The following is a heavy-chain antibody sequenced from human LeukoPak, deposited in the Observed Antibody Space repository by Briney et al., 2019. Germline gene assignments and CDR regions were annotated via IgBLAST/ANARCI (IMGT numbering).Heavy chain of an antibody. CDR2: ISCSCSYI. V-gene: IGHV3-21*01. CDR3: ERDRGLYYYYYYMDV. Sequence: GGSLRLSCGASGFTFSSYSMNWVRQAPGKGLEGVSSISCSCSYIDYADSVKGRFTISRDDAKTSPYLPMNCHRAEDTPVFYCERDRGLYYYYYYMDVWGKGTTVTISS. D-gene: IGHD3-10*01. CDR1: GFTFSSYS. J-gene: IGHJ6*03.